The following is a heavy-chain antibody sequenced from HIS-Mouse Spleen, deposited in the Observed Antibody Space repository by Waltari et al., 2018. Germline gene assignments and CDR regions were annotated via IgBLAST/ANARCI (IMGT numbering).Heavy chain of an antibody. J-gene: IGHJ4*02. V-gene: IGHV3-7*01. Sequence: EVQLVESGGGWVQPGGSLRLSCAASGFTFSSYWMSWFCQDPGKGLECGANISEEGSAKYYVDSVKGRFTSSRDNAKNSLYLQMNSLRAEDTAVYYCARDGSNYDYFDYWGQGTLVTVSS. CDR3: ARDGSNYDYFDY. CDR2: ISEEGSAK. CDR1: GFTFSSYW. D-gene: IGHD4-4*01.